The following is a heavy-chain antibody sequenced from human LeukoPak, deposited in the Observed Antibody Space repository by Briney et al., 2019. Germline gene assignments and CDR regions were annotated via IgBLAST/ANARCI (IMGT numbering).Heavy chain of an antibody. CDR3: ARDSSQELRYFDWLFGDAFDI. D-gene: IGHD3-9*01. V-gene: IGHV4-38-2*02. CDR2: IYHSGTT. J-gene: IGHJ3*02. CDR1: GYSISSGYY. Sequence: SETLSLTCTVSGYSISSGYYWDWIRQPPGKGLEWIGNIYHSGTTYYNPSLKSRVTISIDTSKNQFSLKLTSVTAADTAVYYCARDSSQELRYFDWLFGDAFDIWGQGTMVTVSS.